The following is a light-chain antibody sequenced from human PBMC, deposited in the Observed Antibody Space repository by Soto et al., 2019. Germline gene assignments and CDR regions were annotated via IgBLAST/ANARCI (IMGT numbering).Light chain of an antibody. V-gene: IGLV2-23*01. J-gene: IGLJ1*01. Sequence: QSALTQPASVSGSPGQSITISCTGTSSDVGSYNRVSWYQQHPGKAPKLMIYEATTRPSGVSTRFSGAKSGNTASLTISGLLAEDEGDYYCCSYTTTYTYVFGTGTKLTVL. CDR2: EAT. CDR1: SSDVGSYNR. CDR3: CSYTTTYTYV.